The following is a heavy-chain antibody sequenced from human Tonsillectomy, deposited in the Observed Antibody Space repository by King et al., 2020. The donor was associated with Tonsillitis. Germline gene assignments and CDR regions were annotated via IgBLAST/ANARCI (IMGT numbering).Heavy chain of an antibody. CDR3: ACIFASYPSRGYYLDN. J-gene: IGHJ4*02. CDR2: INPNSGGT. V-gene: IGHV1-2*02. CDR1: GYTFTGYY. Sequence: QLVQSGAEVKKPGASVKVSCKASGYTFTGYYIHWVRQAPGQGLEWMGWINPNSGGTHYAPKFQGRVTMTRDTSISTAYMELRSLRSDDTAVYYCACIFASYPSRGYYLDNWGQGTLVTVSS. D-gene: IGHD3-22*01.